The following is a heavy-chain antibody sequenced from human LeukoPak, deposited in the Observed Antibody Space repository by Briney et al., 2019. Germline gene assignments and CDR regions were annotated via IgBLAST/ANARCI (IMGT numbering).Heavy chain of an antibody. Sequence: SETLSLTCAVYGRSFSGYYWSWIRQTAGKGLEWIGEINHSGSAKYNPSLKSRVSISVTLSKNQFSLDLSSVTAADTAVYYCARGQALYSDASGYYAGGFYYFDKWGQGTLVTVSS. CDR2: INHSGSA. V-gene: IGHV4-34*01. J-gene: IGHJ4*02. CDR1: GRSFSGYY. CDR3: ARGQALYSDASGYYAGGFYYFDK. D-gene: IGHD3-22*01.